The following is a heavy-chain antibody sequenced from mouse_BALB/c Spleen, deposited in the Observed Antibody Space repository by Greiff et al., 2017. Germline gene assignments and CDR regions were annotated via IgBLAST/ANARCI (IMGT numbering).Heavy chain of an antibody. J-gene: IGHJ3*01. Sequence: EVQLQQSGPELVKPGASVKIPCKASGYTFTDYNMDWVKQSHGKSLEWIGDINPNNGGTIYNQKFKGKATLTVDKSSSTAYMELRSLTSEDTAVYYCASSHYGSSYSWFAYWGQGTLVTVSA. D-gene: IGHD1-1*01. CDR1: GYTFTDYN. CDR2: INPNNGGT. V-gene: IGHV1-18*01. CDR3: ASSHYGSSYSWFAY.